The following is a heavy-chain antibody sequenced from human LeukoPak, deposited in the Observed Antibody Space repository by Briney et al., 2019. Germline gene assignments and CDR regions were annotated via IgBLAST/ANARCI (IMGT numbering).Heavy chain of an antibody. CDR2: IKQDGSEK. D-gene: IGHD3-3*01. V-gene: IGHV3-7*01. J-gene: IGHJ3*02. Sequence: GGSLRLSCAASRFTFRSYWMNWVRQAPGKGLEWVANIKQDGSEKYVDSVKGRFTISRDNAKNSLYLQMNSLRAEDTAVYYCARDLNDFWSGKDAFDIWGQGTMVTVSS. CDR1: RFTFRSYW. CDR3: ARDLNDFWSGKDAFDI.